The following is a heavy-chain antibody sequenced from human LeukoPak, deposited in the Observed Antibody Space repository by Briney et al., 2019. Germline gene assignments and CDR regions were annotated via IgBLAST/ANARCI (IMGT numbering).Heavy chain of an antibody. CDR2: IRHDSSDI. V-gene: IGHV3-48*01. CDR3: ARDWFGELI. J-gene: IGHJ4*02. D-gene: IGHD3-10*01. Sequence: GSLRLSRAVSGFTFITYSMNWGRQAPGKGLEWISFIRHDSSDIYYADSVKGRFTISRDNARDSLYLQMNSLRAEDTAVYYCARDWFGELIWGQGTLVTVSS. CDR1: GFTFITYS.